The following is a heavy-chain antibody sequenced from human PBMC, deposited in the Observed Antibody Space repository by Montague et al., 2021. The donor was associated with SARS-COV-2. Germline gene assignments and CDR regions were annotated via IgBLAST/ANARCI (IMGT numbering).Heavy chain of an antibody. J-gene: IGHJ4*02. V-gene: IGHV4-34*01. CDR1: GGSFSTYS. Sequence: SETLSLTCAVHGGSFSTYSWNWIRQPPGKGLEWIGEIHHGGSTNYNPSLKSRVTISADTSKNQFSLKLNSLTAADTAVYYCASVRSAVAAAGTYFDSWGQGTLVTVSS. CDR3: ASVRSAVAAAGTYFDS. CDR2: IHHGGST. D-gene: IGHD6-13*01.